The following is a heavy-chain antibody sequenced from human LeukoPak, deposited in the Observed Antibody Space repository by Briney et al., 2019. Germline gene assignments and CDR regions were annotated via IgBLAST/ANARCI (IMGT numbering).Heavy chain of an antibody. CDR2: IFSSGST. V-gene: IGHV4-59*01. J-gene: IGHJ4*02. Sequence: PSETLSLTCTDSGGSLSNYNCSWVRQPPGKRLEWIGYIFSSGSTKYNPSLKSQVTISLDTSKNQFSLKLRSVTAADTAVYYCARGPAFDYWGQATLVTVSS. CDR1: GGSLSNYN. CDR3: ARGPAFDY.